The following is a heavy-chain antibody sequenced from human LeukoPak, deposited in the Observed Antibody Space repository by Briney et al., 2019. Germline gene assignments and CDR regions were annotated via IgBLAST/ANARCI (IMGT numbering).Heavy chain of an antibody. CDR3: ARHGGYDNGWPRLFDF. D-gene: IGHD3-9*01. CDR1: GGSFSGYY. CDR2: IYYNGNT. Sequence: SETLSLTCAVYGGSFSGYYWSWIRQPPGKGLQWIGSIYYNGNTHYKPSLNSRVAMSVDTSRNQFSMRLDSVTAADTAIYYCARHGGYDNGWPRLFDFWGQGTLVTVSS. V-gene: IGHV4-34*01. J-gene: IGHJ4*01.